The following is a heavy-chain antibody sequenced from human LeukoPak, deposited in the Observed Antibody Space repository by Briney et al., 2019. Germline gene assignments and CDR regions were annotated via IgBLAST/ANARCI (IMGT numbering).Heavy chain of an antibody. CDR1: GFTVSSNY. J-gene: IGHJ4*02. V-gene: IGHV3-66*01. D-gene: IGHD2-2*01. CDR2: IYSGGST. CDR3: AKSPFQLSLSLRYFDY. Sequence: PGGSLRLSCAASGFTVSSNYMSWVRQAPGKGLEWVSVIYSGGSTYYADSVKGRFTISRDNSKNTLYLQMNSLRAEDTAVYYCAKSPFQLSLSLRYFDYWGQGTLVTVSS.